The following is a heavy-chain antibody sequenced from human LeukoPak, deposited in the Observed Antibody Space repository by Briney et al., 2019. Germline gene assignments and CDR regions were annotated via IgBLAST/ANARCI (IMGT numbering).Heavy chain of an antibody. CDR1: GFTFSSYA. CDR3: ARSPYDSSGYYYGDY. D-gene: IGHD3-22*01. CDR2: ISGSGGST. V-gene: IGHV3-23*01. Sequence: GGSLRLSCAASGFTFSSYAMSWVRQAPGKGLEWVSAISGSGGSTYYADSVKGRFTISRDNSKNTLYLQMNSLRAEDTAMYYCARSPYDSSGYYYGDYWGQGTLVTVSS. J-gene: IGHJ4*02.